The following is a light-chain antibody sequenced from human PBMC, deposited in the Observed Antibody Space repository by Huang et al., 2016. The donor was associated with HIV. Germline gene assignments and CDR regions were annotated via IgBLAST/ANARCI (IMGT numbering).Light chain of an antibody. V-gene: IGKV3-15*01. CDR2: GAS. J-gene: IGKJ2*01. CDR1: QSVSSN. CDR3: QQYDNWPPYT. Sequence: EIVMTQSPATLSVPPGERATLSCRASQSVSSNLAWYQQKPGQAPRLLIYGASTRATGIPARFSGSRSGTEFTLTISGLQSEDFAVYYCQQYDNWPPYTFGQGTKLEIK.